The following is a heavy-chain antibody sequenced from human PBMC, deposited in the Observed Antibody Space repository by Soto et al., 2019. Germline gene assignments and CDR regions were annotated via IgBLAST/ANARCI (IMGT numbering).Heavy chain of an antibody. CDR1: GFIFGDHV. CDR2: ISGSGNSP. CDR3: AREGSLGLDV. D-gene: IGHD3-10*01. Sequence: EVHLVESGGRLVQRGGSLRLSCSGSGFIFGDHVMDWVRQAPGRGLEWVAGISGSGNSPFFRDSVKGRFTISRDNSKNTLHLQMNSLGADDTAVYFCAREGSLGLDVWGRGTTVTVSS. V-gene: IGHV3-23*04. J-gene: IGHJ6*02.